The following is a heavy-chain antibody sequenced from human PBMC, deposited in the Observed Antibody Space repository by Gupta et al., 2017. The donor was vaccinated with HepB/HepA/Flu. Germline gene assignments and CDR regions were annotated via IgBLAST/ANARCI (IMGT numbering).Heavy chain of an antibody. CDR1: GGSISGSTYY. CDR3: ARLDAVGASRPDY. D-gene: IGHD1-26*01. V-gene: IGHV4-39*01. CDR2: IYYSGST. Sequence: QLQLQESGPGLVKPSETLSLTCTVSGGSISGSTYYWGWIRQPPGKGLEWIGNIYYSGSTYYNPSLKSRVTISVDTSKNQFSLKLTSVTASDTSVYYCARLDAVGASRPDYWGQGTLVTVSS. J-gene: IGHJ4*02.